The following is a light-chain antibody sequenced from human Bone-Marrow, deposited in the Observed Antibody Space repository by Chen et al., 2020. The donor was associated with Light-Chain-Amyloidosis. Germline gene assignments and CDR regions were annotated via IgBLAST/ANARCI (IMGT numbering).Light chain of an antibody. J-gene: IGLJ2*01. Sequence: SYELTQPPSVSVSPVQTARITGSGDDLPTKYAYWYQQKPGQAPLLVIHRDTERPSGISERFSGSSSWTKATMTISGVQTEDEADYHCQSADSSDTYEVIFGEGTKLTVL. V-gene: IGLV3-25*03. CDR3: QSADSSDTYEVI. CDR1: DLPTKY. CDR2: RDT.